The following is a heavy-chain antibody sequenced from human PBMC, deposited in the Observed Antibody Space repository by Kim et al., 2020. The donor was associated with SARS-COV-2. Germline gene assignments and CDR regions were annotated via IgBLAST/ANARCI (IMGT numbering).Heavy chain of an antibody. J-gene: IGHJ3*02. V-gene: IGHV4-34*01. CDR1: GGYFGGFY. D-gene: IGHD7-27*01. CDR2: INHSRST. Sequence: SETLSLTCNVSGGYFGGFYWSWIRQPPGKGLEWIGGINHSRSTSFHPSLKSRVTMSVDMSKNQFSLKLTSVTAADTAVYYCARVKAVNWGSKNAFDIWG. CDR3: ARVKAVNWGSKNAFDI.